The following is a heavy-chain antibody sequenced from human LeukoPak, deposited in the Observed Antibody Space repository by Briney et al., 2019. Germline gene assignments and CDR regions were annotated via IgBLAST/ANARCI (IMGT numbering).Heavy chain of an antibody. CDR1: GFTFSSYW. V-gene: IGHV3-74*01. CDR2: ITSDGSST. D-gene: IGHD5-12*01. J-gene: IGHJ3*02. Sequence: GGSLRLSCAASGFTFSSYWMHWVRQAPGKGLVWVSRITSDGSSTSYADSVKGRFTISRDNAKNTLYLQMNSLRAEDTAVYYCARPGRYSRLAFDIWGQGTMVTVSS. CDR3: ARPGRYSRLAFDI.